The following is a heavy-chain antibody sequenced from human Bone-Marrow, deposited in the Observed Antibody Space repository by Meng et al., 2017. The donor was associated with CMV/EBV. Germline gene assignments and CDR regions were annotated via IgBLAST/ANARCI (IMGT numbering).Heavy chain of an antibody. J-gene: IGHJ5*02. CDR1: GGSISSSSYY. V-gene: IGHV4-39*07. Sequence: LPLQESGPGLLKPSETLSLTCTVSGGSISSSSYYWGWIRQPPGKGLEWIGSIYYSGSTYYNPSLKSRVTISVDTSKNQFSLKLSSVTAADTAVYYCARGGWFDPWGQGTLVTVSS. CDR2: IYYSGST. CDR3: ARGGWFDP.